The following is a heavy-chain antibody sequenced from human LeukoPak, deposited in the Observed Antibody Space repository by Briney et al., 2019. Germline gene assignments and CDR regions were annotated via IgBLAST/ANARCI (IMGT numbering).Heavy chain of an antibody. V-gene: IGHV3-11*01. CDR3: STDPRLLMY. J-gene: IGHJ4*01. CDR1: GFSISHSY. D-gene: IGHD2-8*01. Sequence: PGGSLRLSCVVPGFSISHSYMTRIRHTPGKGLEWLAYISGSGSDIYFADSVKGRFTISRDNAKNSLYLQMNSLRPEDTALYYCSTDPRLLMYWGHGTLVTVSS. CDR2: ISGSGSDI.